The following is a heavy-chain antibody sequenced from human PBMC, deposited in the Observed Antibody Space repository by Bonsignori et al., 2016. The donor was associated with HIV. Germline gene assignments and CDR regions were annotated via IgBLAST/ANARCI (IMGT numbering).Heavy chain of an antibody. V-gene: IGHV4-34*01. CDR1: GGSFSGYY. D-gene: IGHD1-14*01. J-gene: IGHJ4*02. Sequence: SETLSLTCAVYGGSFSGYYWSWIRQPPGKGLEWIGEINHSGSTNYNPSLKSRVTISVDTSKNQFSLKLSSVTAADTAVYYCARVRQWEPKRGRKATPFFDYWGQGTLVTVSS. CDR3: ARVRQWEPKRGRKATPFFDY. CDR2: INHSGST.